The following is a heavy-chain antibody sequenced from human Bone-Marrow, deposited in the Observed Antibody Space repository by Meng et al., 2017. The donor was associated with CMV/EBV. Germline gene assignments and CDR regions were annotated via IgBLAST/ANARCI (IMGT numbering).Heavy chain of an antibody. D-gene: IGHD3-22*01. V-gene: IGHV3-74*03. CDR2: INGDGSIT. CDR1: GFTFSSYW. J-gene: IGHJ4*02. Sequence: GESLKISCAASGFTFSSYWMSWVRQAPGKGLVWVSRINGDGSITTYADSVKGRFTISRDNAKNTLYLQMNSLRAEDTAVFYCARESYFYETSALGDFWGQGPRVTCSS. CDR3: ARESYFYETSALGDF.